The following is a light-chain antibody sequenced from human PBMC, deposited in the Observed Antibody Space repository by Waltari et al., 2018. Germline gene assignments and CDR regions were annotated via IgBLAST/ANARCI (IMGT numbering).Light chain of an antibody. CDR2: EVS. CDR3: NSYTSSSSLDGSVV. Sequence: QSALTQPASVSGPPGQSITISCTGTNTDVGAYNYVSCFQQHPGKAPKLILYEVSNRPSGGSNRFSGSKSGNTASLTISGLQAEDEADYYCNSYTSSSSLDGSVVFGGGTKVTVL. V-gene: IGLV2-14*01. CDR1: NTDVGAYNY. J-gene: IGLJ2*01.